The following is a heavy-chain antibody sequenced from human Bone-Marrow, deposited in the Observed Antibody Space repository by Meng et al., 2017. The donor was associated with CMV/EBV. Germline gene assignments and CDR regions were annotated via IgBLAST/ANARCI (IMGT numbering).Heavy chain of an antibody. CDR3: ARDRIVVVPAADHYCYGMDV. CDR2: ISSSGSTI. CDR1: GFTFSSYE. Sequence: LSLTCAASGFTFSSYEMNWVRQAPGKGLEWVSYISSSGSTIYYADSVKGRFTISRDNAKNSLYLQMNSLRAEDTAVYYCARDRIVVVPAADHYCYGMDVWGEGTTVTVSS. V-gene: IGHV3-48*03. J-gene: IGHJ6*01. D-gene: IGHD2-2*01.